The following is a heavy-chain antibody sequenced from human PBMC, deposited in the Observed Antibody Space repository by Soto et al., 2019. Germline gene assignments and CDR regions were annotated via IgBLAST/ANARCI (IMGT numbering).Heavy chain of an antibody. J-gene: IGHJ4*02. Sequence: GGSLRLSCAASGFTFSGSAMHWVRQASGKGLEWVGRIRSKANSYATAYAASVKGRFTISRDDSKNTAYLQMSSLRAEDTAVYYCVNSGPRGWYEKHWGQGTLVTVSS. V-gene: IGHV3-73*01. CDR1: GFTFSGSA. CDR3: VNSGPRGWYEKH. D-gene: IGHD6-19*01. CDR2: IRSKANSYAT.